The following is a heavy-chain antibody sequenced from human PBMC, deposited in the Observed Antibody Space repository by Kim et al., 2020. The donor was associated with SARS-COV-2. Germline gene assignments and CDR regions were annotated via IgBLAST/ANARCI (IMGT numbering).Heavy chain of an antibody. J-gene: IGHJ4*02. CDR1: GGSISSYY. CDR2: IYYSGST. V-gene: IGHV4-59*01. CDR3: ARWWGIAAAGETGFDY. Sequence: SETLSLTCTVSGGSISSYYWSWIRQPPGKGLEWIGYIYYSGSTNYNPSLKSRVTISVDTSKNQFSLKLSSVTAADKAVYYCARWWGIAAAGETGFDYWGQGTLVTVSS. D-gene: IGHD6-13*01.